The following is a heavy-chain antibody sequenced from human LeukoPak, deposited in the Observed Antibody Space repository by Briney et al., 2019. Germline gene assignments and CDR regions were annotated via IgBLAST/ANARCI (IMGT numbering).Heavy chain of an antibody. CDR1: GFTVSSNY. V-gene: IGHV3-66*01. D-gene: IGHD1-26*01. CDR2: IYSGGST. J-gene: IGHJ4*02. CDR3: ARTPLVGAIGY. Sequence: PGGSLRLSCAASGFTVSSNYLSWVRQAPGKGLECVSVIYSGGSTYYADSVKGRFTISRDNSKNTVYLQMNSLRAEDTAVYYCARTPLVGAIGYWGQGTLVTVSS.